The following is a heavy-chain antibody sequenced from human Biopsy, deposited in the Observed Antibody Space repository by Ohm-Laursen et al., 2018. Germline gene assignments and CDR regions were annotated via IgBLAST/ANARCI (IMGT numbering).Heavy chain of an antibody. CDR1: GFSFDNYY. J-gene: IGHJ4*02. V-gene: IGHV3-23*01. CDR3: AKGGYCTTTSCYMDVDY. CDR2: ISGSGGST. Sequence: SLRLSCSASGFSFDNYYMNWVRQAPGKGLGWVSTISGSGGSTYYADSVKGRFTISRDASKNTLYLLMNSLRAEDTAMYYCAKGGYCTTTSCYMDVDYWGQGTLVTVSS. D-gene: IGHD2-2*02.